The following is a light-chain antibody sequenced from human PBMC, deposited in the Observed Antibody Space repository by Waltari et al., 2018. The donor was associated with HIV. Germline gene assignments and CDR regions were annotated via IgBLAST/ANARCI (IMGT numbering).Light chain of an antibody. Sequence: QSALTQPASVSGSPGQSVTISCTGTTSDFGLYDSVSWYQQHPANVPKFFIYEVTRRPSGVPHRFSGSRSGNTASLTISGLQAEDEAFYYCSTHTTNDTLIFGGGTKLTVL. J-gene: IGLJ2*01. V-gene: IGLV2-14*03. CDR1: TSDFGLYDS. CDR3: STHTTNDTLI. CDR2: EVT.